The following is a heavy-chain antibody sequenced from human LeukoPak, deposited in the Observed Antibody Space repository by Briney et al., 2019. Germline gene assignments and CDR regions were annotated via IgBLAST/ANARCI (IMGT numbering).Heavy chain of an antibody. CDR3: ARELGYSGSYRDAFDI. CDR1: GGSTSTYY. J-gene: IGHJ3*02. D-gene: IGHD1-26*01. Sequence: PSETLSLTCTVSGGSTSTYYWSWIRQPAGKGLEWIGRIYTSGSTNYNPSLKSRVTISVDTSKNQFSLKLSSVTAADTAVYYCARELGYSGSYRDAFDIWGQGTMVTVSS. CDR2: IYTSGST. V-gene: IGHV4-4*07.